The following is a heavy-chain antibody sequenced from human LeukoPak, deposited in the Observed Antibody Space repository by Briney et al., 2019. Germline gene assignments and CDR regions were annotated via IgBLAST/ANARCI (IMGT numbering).Heavy chain of an antibody. J-gene: IGHJ4*02. V-gene: IGHV3-23*01. D-gene: IGHD3-16*01. CDR1: GFTFSNYA. Sequence: GGSLRLSCAASGFTFSNYAMSWVRQAPGKGLEWVSAISGSASSTYHADSVKGRFTIARDNSKNTLYLQMNSLRADDTAVYYCARGGGHGDYWGQGTLVTVSS. CDR2: ISGSASST. CDR3: ARGGGHGDY.